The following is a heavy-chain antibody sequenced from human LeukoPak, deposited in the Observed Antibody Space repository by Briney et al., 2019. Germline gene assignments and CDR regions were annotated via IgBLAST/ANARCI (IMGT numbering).Heavy chain of an antibody. Sequence: GGSLRLSFAASGFTFSSYDMHWVRQATGKGLEWVSAIGTAGDTYYPGSVKGRFTISRENAKNSLYLQMNSLRAGDTAVYYCARGRNRYYYDSSGYYYASYDAFDIWGQGTMVTVSS. CDR2: IGTAGDT. CDR3: ARGRNRYYYDSSGYYYASYDAFDI. CDR1: GFTFSSYD. D-gene: IGHD3-22*01. V-gene: IGHV3-13*01. J-gene: IGHJ3*02.